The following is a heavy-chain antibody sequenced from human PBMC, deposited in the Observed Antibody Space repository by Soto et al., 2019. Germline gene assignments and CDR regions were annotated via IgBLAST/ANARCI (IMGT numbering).Heavy chain of an antibody. J-gene: IGHJ4*02. D-gene: IGHD2-2*01. CDR2: VSAYDGST. V-gene: IGHV1-18*04. Sequence: QVQLVQAGTEVKKPGASVKVSCKASGYTFSSYGFSWVRQAPGLGLEWMGWVSAYDGSTNYAQKFQGRVTMTTDTATSTADMDLMSLRYDDTAVYCGARAGEYHLPIYPDNWGQGTLVPVSS. CDR1: GYTFSSYG. CDR3: ARAGEYHLPIYPDN.